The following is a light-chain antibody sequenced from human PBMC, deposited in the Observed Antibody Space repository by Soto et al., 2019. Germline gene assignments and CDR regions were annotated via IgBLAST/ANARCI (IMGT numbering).Light chain of an antibody. CDR1: QSVSSN. V-gene: IGKV3-15*01. J-gene: IGKJ1*01. Sequence: EIVMTQSPATLCVSRGERATLSCRASQSVSSNLAWYQQKPGQAPRLLIYGASTRATGIPARFSGSGSGTEFTLTISSLQSEDFAVYYCQQYNNWPPWTFGQGTKVEIK. CDR2: GAS. CDR3: QQYNNWPPWT.